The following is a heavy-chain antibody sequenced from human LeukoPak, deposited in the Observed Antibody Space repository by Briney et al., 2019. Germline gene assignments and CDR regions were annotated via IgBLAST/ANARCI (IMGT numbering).Heavy chain of an antibody. J-gene: IGHJ4*02. Sequence: GGSLRLSCAASGFTFSSYAMSWVRQAPGKGLEWVSAISGSGGSTYYADSVKGRFTISRDNSKNTLYLQMNSLRAEDTAVYYCAKVGNLPGIAAASRRNHFDYWGQGTLVTVSS. CDR2: ISGSGGST. V-gene: IGHV3-23*01. CDR1: GFTFSSYA. CDR3: AKVGNLPGIAAASRRNHFDY. D-gene: IGHD6-13*01.